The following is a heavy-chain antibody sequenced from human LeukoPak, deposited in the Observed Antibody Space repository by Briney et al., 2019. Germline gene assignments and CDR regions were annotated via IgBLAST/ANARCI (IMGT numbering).Heavy chain of an antibody. D-gene: IGHD6-13*01. J-gene: IGHJ4*02. Sequence: PGGSLRLSCVASGFTFDDYAMHWVRQAPGKGLEWVSGISWNSGSIGYADSVKGRFTISRDNAKNSLYLQMNSLRAEDTAVYYCARQATGYLEPFDYWGQGTLVTVSS. CDR3: ARQATGYLEPFDY. CDR2: ISWNSGSI. CDR1: GFTFDDYA. V-gene: IGHV3-9*01.